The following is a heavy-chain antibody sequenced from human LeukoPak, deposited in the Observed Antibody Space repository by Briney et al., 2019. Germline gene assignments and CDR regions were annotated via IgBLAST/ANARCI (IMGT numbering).Heavy chain of an antibody. CDR3: ARAARFLEWLLIPSAFDI. J-gene: IGHJ3*02. D-gene: IGHD3-3*01. Sequence: GGSLRLSCAASGFTFSSYEMNWVRQAPGKGLEWVSYISSSGSTIYYADSVKGRFTISRDNAKNSLYLQMNSLRAEDTAVYYCARAARFLEWLLIPSAFDIWGQGTMVTVSS. V-gene: IGHV3-48*03. CDR2: ISSSGSTI. CDR1: GFTFSSYE.